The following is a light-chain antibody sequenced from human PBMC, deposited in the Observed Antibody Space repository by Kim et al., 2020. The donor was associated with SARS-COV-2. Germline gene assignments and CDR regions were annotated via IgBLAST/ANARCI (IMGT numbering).Light chain of an antibody. J-gene: IGLJ3*02. CDR3: QSYDTNNWV. V-gene: IGLV6-57*02. CDR2: VDN. Sequence: GSTVALYCTGRSRSMDNMYVQWEQERRGSAPTTISPVDNQRRSGVPVRVSGSVDSSSNSATRAISGLRAEDEADYFCQSYDTNNWVFGGGTQLTVL. CDR1: SRSMDNMY.